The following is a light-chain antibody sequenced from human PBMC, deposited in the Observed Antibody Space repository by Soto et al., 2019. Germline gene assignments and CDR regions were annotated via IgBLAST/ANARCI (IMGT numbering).Light chain of an antibody. J-gene: IGLJ2*01. V-gene: IGLV2-14*01. CDR3: SSYTSRSTVV. CDR2: EVS. CDR1: SSDVGGYNY. Sequence: QSVLTQPASVSGSPGQSSTISCTGTSSDVGGYNYVSWYQQHPGKAPKLMIYEVSNRPSGVSNRFSGSKSGDTASLTISGLQAEDEADYYCSSYTSRSTVVFGGGTQLTVL.